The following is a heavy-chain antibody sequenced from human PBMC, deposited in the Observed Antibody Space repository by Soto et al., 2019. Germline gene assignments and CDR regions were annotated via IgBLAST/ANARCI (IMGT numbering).Heavy chain of an antibody. CDR1: GFTFSSYA. CDR2: ISGSGGST. CDR3: AKIPAIVGAYEYYFDY. J-gene: IGHJ4*02. Sequence: GGSMRLSCAASGFTFSSYAMSWVRQAPGKVLEWVSAISGSGGSTYYADSVKGRFTISRDNSKNTLYPRMNSLRAEDTAVYYCAKIPAIVGAYEYYFDYWGQGTLVTVSS. V-gene: IGHV3-23*01. D-gene: IGHD1-26*01.